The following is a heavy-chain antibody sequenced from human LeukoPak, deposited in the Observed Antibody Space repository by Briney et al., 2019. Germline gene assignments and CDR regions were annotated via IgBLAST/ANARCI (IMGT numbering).Heavy chain of an antibody. CDR3: ARFEAYYDALGGMDV. CDR1: GGTFSSSA. J-gene: IGHJ6*02. Sequence: ASVKVSCKATGGTFSSSAINWVRQAPGQGLEWMGRIIPILDTTHYAQKFQGRVTFTADTSTNTAHMDLTSLRSDDAAVYYCARFEAYYDALGGMDVWGQGTAVTVSS. V-gene: IGHV1-69*04. CDR2: IIPILDTT. D-gene: IGHD3-22*01.